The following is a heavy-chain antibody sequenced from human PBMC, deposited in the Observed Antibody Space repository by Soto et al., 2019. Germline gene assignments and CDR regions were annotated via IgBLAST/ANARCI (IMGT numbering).Heavy chain of an antibody. CDR1: GFTFSRYD. V-gene: IGHV3-48*02. D-gene: IGHD1-26*01. CDR3: ARGGRYFHPNAFDI. CDR2: ISTSSTII. Sequence: GGSLRLSCAASGFTFSRYDINWVRQAPGKGLDWLSYISTSSTIIYYADSVKGRFTISRDNAKNSLYLQMNSLRDDDTAVYFCARGGRYFHPNAFDIWGRGTMVTVSS. J-gene: IGHJ3*02.